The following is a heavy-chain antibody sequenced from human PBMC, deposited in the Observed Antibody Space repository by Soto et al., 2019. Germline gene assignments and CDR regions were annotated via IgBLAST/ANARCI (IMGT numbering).Heavy chain of an antibody. CDR3: ARGQEAALSY. V-gene: IGHV4-34*01. Sequence: SETLSLTCAVYGGSFSGYYWSWIRQPPGKGLEWIGEINHSGSTNYNPSLKSRVTISVDTSKNQFSLKLSSVTAADTAVYYCARGQEAALSYWGQGTLVTVSS. CDR2: INHSGST. CDR1: GGSFSGYY. J-gene: IGHJ4*02. D-gene: IGHD6-6*01.